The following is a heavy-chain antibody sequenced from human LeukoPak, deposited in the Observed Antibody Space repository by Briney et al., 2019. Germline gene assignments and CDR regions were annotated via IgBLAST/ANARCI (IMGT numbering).Heavy chain of an antibody. CDR1: GFIFSNYP. D-gene: IGHD3-22*01. CDR2: ISADGNNE. J-gene: IGHJ4*02. Sequence: RRSLRLSCAASGFIFSNYPMHWVRQAPGKGLEWVAVISADGNNEHYADSAKGRFTLSRDNAKSTAYLQMNSLRSEDTAVYYCARNDPDSSEDWGQGTLVTVSS. V-gene: IGHV3-30-3*01. CDR3: ARNDPDSSED.